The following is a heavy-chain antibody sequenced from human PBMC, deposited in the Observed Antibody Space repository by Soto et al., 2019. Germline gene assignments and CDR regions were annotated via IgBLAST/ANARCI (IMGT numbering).Heavy chain of an antibody. CDR3: ASEAVAGKGRAFDI. CDR2: ISYDGSNK. Sequence: QVQLVESGGGVVQPGRSLRLSCAASGFTFSSYAMHWVRQAPGKGLEWVAVISYDGSNKYYADSVKGRFTISRDNSKNTLYLQMNSLRAEDTAVYYCASEAVAGKGRAFDIWGQGTMVTVSS. CDR1: GFTFSSYA. D-gene: IGHD6-19*01. V-gene: IGHV3-30-3*01. J-gene: IGHJ3*02.